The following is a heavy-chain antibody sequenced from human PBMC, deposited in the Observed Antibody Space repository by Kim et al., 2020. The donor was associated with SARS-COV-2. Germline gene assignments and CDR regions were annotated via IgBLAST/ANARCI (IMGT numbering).Heavy chain of an antibody. J-gene: IGHJ3*02. Sequence: GGSLRLSCAASGFTFSSYAMSWVRQAPGKGLEWVSAISGSGGSTYYADSVKGRFTISRDNSKNTLYLQMNSLRAEDTAVYYCAKATYYDILTGLRAGLYAFDIWGQGTMVTVSS. V-gene: IGHV3-23*01. CDR3: AKATYYDILTGLRAGLYAFDI. D-gene: IGHD3-9*01. CDR1: GFTFSSYA. CDR2: ISGSGGST.